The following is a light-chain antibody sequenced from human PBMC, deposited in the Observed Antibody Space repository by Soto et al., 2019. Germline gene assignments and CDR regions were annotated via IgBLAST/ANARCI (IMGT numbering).Light chain of an antibody. CDR2: CAS. CDR3: QQRSNWPPIT. Sequence: EIVLTQSPGTLSLSPGERATLSCRASQSVSSSFLAWYQQKPGQAPRLLIYCASSRATGTPDRFSGSGSGTDFTLTISSLEPEDFAVYYCQQRSNWPPITFGQGTRLEIK. CDR1: QSVSSSF. V-gene: IGKV3D-20*02. J-gene: IGKJ5*01.